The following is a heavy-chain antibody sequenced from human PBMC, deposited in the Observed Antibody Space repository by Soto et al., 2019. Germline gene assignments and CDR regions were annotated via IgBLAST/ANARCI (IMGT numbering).Heavy chain of an antibody. J-gene: IGHJ4*02. CDR1: GGSIGSGGYY. V-gene: IGHV4-31*01. Sequence: SETLSLTCTVSGGSIGSGGYYWSWIRQHPGKGLEWIGYIYYSGSTYYNPSLKSLLTISMDTSKNQFSLKLTSVTAADTAVYYCARSDGRYWGQGTLVTVSS. CDR3: ARSDGRY. CDR2: IYYSGST.